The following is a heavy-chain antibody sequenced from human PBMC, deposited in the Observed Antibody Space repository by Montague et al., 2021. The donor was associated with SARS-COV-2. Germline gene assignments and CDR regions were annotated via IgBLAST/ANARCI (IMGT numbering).Heavy chain of an antibody. D-gene: IGHD3-22*01. V-gene: IGHV3-74*01. Sequence: LRLSCAASGFTFSSYWIHWVRQAPGKGLVWVSYMNSDGTSRGYADSVRGRFTISRDNAKNTLYLQMSSLRAEDTAVYYCAKGGYFRFDAFDLWGRGTMVTVSS. CDR3: AKGGYFRFDAFDL. CDR2: MNSDGTSR. J-gene: IGHJ3*01. CDR1: GFTFSSYW.